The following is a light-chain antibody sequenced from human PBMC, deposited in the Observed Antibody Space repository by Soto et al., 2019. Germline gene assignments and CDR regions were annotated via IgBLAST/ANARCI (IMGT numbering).Light chain of an antibody. CDR2: EGS. J-gene: IGLJ2*01. Sequence: QSVLTQPASVSGSPGQSITISCTGTSSDVGSYNLVSWYQQHPGKAPKLMIYEGSKRPSGVSNRFSGSKSGNTASLTISGLQAEDEADYYCCSYAGIPVVFGGGTKVTVL. V-gene: IGLV2-23*01. CDR3: CSYAGIPVV. CDR1: SSDVGSYNL.